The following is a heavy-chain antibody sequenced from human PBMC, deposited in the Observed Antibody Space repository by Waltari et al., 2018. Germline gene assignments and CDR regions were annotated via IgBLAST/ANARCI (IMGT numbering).Heavy chain of an antibody. CDR2: INHSGST. J-gene: IGHJ4*02. CDR1: GGSFSGYY. V-gene: IGHV4-34*02. Sequence: QAQLQQWGAGLLKPSETLSLTCAVYGGSFSGYYCSWIRQPPGKGLEWIGEINHSGSTNYNPSLKSRVTISVDTSKNQFSLKVNSVTAADTAVYYCARGYCSGDSCSVYFDYWGQGTLVTVSS. CDR3: ARGYCSGDSCSVYFDY. D-gene: IGHD2-15*01.